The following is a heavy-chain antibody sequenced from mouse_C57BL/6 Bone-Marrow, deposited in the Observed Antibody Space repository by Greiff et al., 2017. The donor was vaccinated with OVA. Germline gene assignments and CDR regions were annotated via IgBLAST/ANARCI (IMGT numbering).Heavy chain of an antibody. CDR3: TTPLYDYDSPWFAY. Sequence: EVKLMESGAELVRPGASVKLSCTASGFNIKDDYMHWVKQRPEQGLEWIGWIDPENGDTEYASKFQGKATITADTSSNTAYLQLSSLTSEDTAVYYCTTPLYDYDSPWFAYWGQGTLVTVSA. V-gene: IGHV14-4*01. J-gene: IGHJ3*01. CDR2: IDPENGDT. CDR1: GFNIKDDY. D-gene: IGHD2-4*01.